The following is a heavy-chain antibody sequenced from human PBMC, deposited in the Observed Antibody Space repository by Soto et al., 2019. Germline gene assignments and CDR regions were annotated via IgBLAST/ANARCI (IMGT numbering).Heavy chain of an antibody. J-gene: IGHJ5*02. CDR3: ARNTNSLDL. CDR1: SCSISSGFF. Sequence: ETLSLTCVVSSCSISSGFFWAWIRQLPGKGLEWVGRIYHTGDTHYNPSLRSQVSMSVDTCKNHFSLRLTYLTAADTAVYFCARNTNSLDLWGQGILVTVSS. D-gene: IGHD2-8*01. V-gene: IGHV4-38-2*01. CDR2: IYHTGDT.